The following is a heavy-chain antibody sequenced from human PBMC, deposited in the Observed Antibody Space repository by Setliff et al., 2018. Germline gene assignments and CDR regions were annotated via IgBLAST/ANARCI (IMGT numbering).Heavy chain of an antibody. CDR3: ARGRNIAARLLDS. CDR1: GGTFSDYY. CDR2: INHRGST. J-gene: IGHJ4*02. V-gene: IGHV4-34*01. D-gene: IGHD6-6*01. Sequence: PSETLSLTCAAYGGTFSDYYWTWIRQPPGKGLEWIGEINHRGSTNYNPSLKSRATISIDTPKDQFSLKLISMSAADTAVYFCARGRNIAARLLDSWGQGALVTVS.